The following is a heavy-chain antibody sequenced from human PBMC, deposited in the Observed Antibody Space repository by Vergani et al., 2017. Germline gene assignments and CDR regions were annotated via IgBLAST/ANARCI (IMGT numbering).Heavy chain of an antibody. Sequence: QVQLVQSGAEVKKPGASVKVSCKASGYTFTSYGISWVRQAPGQGLEWMGWISAYNGNTNYAQKLQGRVTMTTDTSTSTAYMELRSLRSDETAVYYCARYLPGVLLWFGEKSPTAYFDYWGQGTLVTVSS. D-gene: IGHD3-10*01. CDR1: GYTFTSYG. J-gene: IGHJ4*02. CDR2: ISAYNGNT. CDR3: ARYLPGVLLWFGEKSPTAYFDY. V-gene: IGHV1-18*01.